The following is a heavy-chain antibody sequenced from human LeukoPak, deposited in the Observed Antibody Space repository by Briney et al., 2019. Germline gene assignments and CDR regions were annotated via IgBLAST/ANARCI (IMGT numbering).Heavy chain of an antibody. CDR3: AKGRGLRGVDQFGY. V-gene: IGHV3-30*02. D-gene: IGHD3-10*01. J-gene: IGHJ4*02. Sequence: GESLRLSCAASGFTFTTYWMHWVRQAPGKGLEWVAFIRYDGSNKYYADSVKGRFTISRDNSKNTLYLQMNSLRAEDTAVYYCAKGRGLRGVDQFGYWGQGTLVTVSS. CDR2: IRYDGSNK. CDR1: GFTFTTYW.